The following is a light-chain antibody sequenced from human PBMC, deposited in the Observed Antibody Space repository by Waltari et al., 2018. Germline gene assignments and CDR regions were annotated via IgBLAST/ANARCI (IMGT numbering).Light chain of an antibody. V-gene: IGLV2-11*01. CDR1: SSDIGGSAS. Sequence: QSALTQPRSVSGSPGQSVPISCTGTSSDIGGSASVSWYQQHPGKAPKLVIYAVNKRPSGVPDHFSGSKSGNTASLTISGLQAEDEADYFCCSFAGSQTVIFGGGTRLTVL. CDR3: CSFAGSQTVI. CDR2: AVN. J-gene: IGLJ2*01.